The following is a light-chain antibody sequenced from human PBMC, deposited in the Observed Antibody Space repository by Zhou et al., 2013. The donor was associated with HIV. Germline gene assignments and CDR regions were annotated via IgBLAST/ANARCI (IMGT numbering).Light chain of an antibody. CDR3: QQANSFPLT. CDR2: TAS. V-gene: IGKV1-39*01. CDR1: QTISSY. Sequence: DIQMTQSPSSLSASVGDRVTIACRASQTISSYLNWYQQKPGKAPKLLIYTASSLQSGVPSRFSGSGSGTDFTLTISSLQPEDFATYCCQQANSFPLTFGGGTKVEIK. J-gene: IGKJ4*01.